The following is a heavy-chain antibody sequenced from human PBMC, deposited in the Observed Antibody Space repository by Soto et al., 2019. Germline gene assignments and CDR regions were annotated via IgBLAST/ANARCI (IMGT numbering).Heavy chain of an antibody. CDR1: GFIFTNFW. D-gene: IGHD6-13*01. Sequence: GGSLRLSCESSGFIFTNFWIHWVRQVPVEGLVCVSRIDTSGSSTSYADSVKGRFTISRDNAKNTVSLQMNSLRAEDTGVYYCAKDSWYFDLWSQGSLVTVSS. J-gene: IGHJ4*02. CDR3: AKDSWYFDL. CDR2: IDTSGSST. V-gene: IGHV3-74*01.